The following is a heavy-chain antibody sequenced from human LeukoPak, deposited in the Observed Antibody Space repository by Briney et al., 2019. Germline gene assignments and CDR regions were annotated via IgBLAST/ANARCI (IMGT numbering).Heavy chain of an antibody. CDR1: GGSISSGGYY. D-gene: IGHD1-26*01. V-gene: IGHV4-31*03. CDR3: ATRSGSYPQVYDY. Sequence: PSETLSLTCTVSGGSISSGGYYWSWIRQHPGKGLEWIGYIYYSGSTYYNPSLKSRVTISVDTSKNQFSLKLSSVTAADTAVYYCATRSGSYPQVYDYWGQGTLVTVSS. J-gene: IGHJ4*02. CDR2: IYYSGST.